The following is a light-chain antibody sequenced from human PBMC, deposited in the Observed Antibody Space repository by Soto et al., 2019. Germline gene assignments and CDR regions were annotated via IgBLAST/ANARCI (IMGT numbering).Light chain of an antibody. Sequence: DIVMTQSPLSLPVTPGEPASISCRSSQSVLHSNGYNYLDWYLQKPGQSPQLLIYLGSNRASGVPDRFSGSGSGTDFTLKISRVDAEDVGVYYCMQALQTPWTFGQGTKVEIK. CDR1: QSVLHSNGYNY. J-gene: IGKJ1*01. CDR3: MQALQTPWT. V-gene: IGKV2-28*01. CDR2: LGS.